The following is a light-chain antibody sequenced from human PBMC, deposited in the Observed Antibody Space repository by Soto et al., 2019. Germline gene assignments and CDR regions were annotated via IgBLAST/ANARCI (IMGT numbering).Light chain of an antibody. CDR2: DAS. Sequence: DIQRTRSHSSQSASVGYRVTITSQGRKDVGTLLNWYQQRPGRAPKFLIQDASNLETGVPSRFSGSGSGTHFSFTITSLQPEDIATYYCQQCRGVPLTFGGGTIV. CDR3: QQCRGVPLT. CDR1: KDVGTL. V-gene: IGKV1-33*01. J-gene: IGKJ4*01.